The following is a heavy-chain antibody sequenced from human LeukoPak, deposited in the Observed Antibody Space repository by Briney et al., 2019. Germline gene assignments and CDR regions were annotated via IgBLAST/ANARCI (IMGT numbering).Heavy chain of an antibody. Sequence: SETLSLTCTVSGGSISSSSYYWGWIRQPPGKGLEWIGSIYYSGSTYYNPSLKSRVTISVDTSKNQFSLKLSSVTAADTAVYYCARDRPLFIAAAYYYYMDVWGKGTTVTISS. CDR2: IYYSGST. V-gene: IGHV4-39*07. J-gene: IGHJ6*03. D-gene: IGHD6-13*01. CDR3: ARDRPLFIAAAYYYYMDV. CDR1: GGSISSSSYY.